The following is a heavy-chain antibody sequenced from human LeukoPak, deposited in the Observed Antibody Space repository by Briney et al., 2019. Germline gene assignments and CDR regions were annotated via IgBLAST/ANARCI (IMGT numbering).Heavy chain of an antibody. CDR3: ARLPSCSSTSCHRGAFDI. CDR2: IKQDGSEK. Sequence: GGSLRLSCAASGFTFSSYWMSWVRQAPGKGLEWVANIKQDGSEKYYVDSVKGRFTISRDNGKNSLYLQMNSLRAEDTAVYYCARLPSCSSTSCHRGAFDIWGQGTMVTVSS. D-gene: IGHD2-2*02. CDR1: GFTFSSYW. J-gene: IGHJ3*02. V-gene: IGHV3-7*01.